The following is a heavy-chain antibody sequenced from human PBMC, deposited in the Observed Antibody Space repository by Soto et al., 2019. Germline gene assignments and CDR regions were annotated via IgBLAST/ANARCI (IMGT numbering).Heavy chain of an antibody. J-gene: IGHJ4*02. V-gene: IGHV3-33*01. Sequence: QVQLVESGGGVVQPGGSLRLSCATSGFTFSDSGMHWVRQAPGKGLEWVAVIWSDGSDKSYADSVEGRFTISRDNSKNTLYFKMNSLRAGDTAVYYFVRGNRYSGSSGWGGGFDYWGQGTLVTVSS. D-gene: IGHD6-6*01. CDR2: IWSDGSDK. CDR1: GFTFSDSG. CDR3: VRGNRYSGSSGWGGGFDY.